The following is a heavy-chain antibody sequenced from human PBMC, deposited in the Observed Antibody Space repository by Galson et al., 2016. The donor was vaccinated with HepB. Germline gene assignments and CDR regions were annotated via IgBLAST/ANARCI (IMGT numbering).Heavy chain of an antibody. V-gene: IGHV3-21*01. CDR3: AKGDQWRGARFDY. Sequence: LRLSCAASGFTFSTYSMNWVRQAPGKGLEWVSSITSASSYIYYADSVKGRFTISRDNAKDSLYLQMNSLRAEDTAVYYCAKGDQWRGARFDYWGQGTLVTVSS. D-gene: IGHD6-19*01. CDR2: ITSASSYI. CDR1: GFTFSTYS. J-gene: IGHJ4*02.